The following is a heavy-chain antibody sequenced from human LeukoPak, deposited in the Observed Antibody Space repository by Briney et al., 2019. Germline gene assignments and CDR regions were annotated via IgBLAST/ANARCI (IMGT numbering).Heavy chain of an antibody. J-gene: IGHJ5*02. CDR1: GGTFSSYA. CDR3: AATITSRADWFDP. Sequence: ASVKVSCKASGGTFSSYAISWVRQAPGQGLEWMGGIIPIFGTANYAQKFQGRVTITADESTSTAYMELSSLRSGDTAVYYCAATITSRADWFDPWGQGTLVTVSS. D-gene: IGHD1-14*01. CDR2: IIPIFGTA. V-gene: IGHV1-69*01.